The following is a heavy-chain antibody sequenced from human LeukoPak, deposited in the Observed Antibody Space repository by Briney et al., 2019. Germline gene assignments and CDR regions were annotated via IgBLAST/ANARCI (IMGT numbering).Heavy chain of an antibody. CDR2: IRSDGSTT. CDR1: RFTFSNFW. J-gene: IGHJ4*02. D-gene: IGHD3-3*01. V-gene: IGHV3-74*01. Sequence: PGGSLRLSCVESRFTFSNFWMHWVRHAPGKGLVWVARIRSDGSTTYYAASVKGRFTISRDNSKNTLFLQMSSLRVEDTAVYYCAKGRGTTIFGVAQSDYWGQGTLVTVSS. CDR3: AKGRGTTIFGVAQSDY.